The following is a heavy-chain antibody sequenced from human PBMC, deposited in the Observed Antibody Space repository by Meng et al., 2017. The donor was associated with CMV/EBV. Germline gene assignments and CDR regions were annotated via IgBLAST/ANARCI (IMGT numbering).Heavy chain of an antibody. CDR1: GGTFSSYA. D-gene: IGHD5-24*01. CDR2: IIPIFGTA. CDR3: ARMPRDGYNYIDY. J-gene: IGHJ4*02. Sequence: QVQMGKSGGEVKKPGSSVKVSCKASGGTFSSYAISWGRQAPGQGLEWMGGIIPIFGTANYEQKFQGRVTITADESTSTAYMELSSLRSEDTAVYYCARMPRDGYNYIDYWGQGTLVTVSS. V-gene: IGHV1-69*12.